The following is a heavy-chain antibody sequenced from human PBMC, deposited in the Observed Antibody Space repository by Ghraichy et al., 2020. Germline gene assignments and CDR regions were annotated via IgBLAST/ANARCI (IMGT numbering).Heavy chain of an antibody. Sequence: SETLSLTCSVSGGSVTRGSYYWSWIRQLPGKGLEWIGHVYYSGSTYYVPSLKSRATISIDNSNNQVSLRLTSVTAADTAVYYCARDGKGAASRWFDPWGKGTLVTVSS. D-gene: IGHD6-13*01. CDR1: GGSVTRGSYY. CDR3: ARDGKGAASRWFDP. V-gene: IGHV4-31*03. CDR2: VYYSGST. J-gene: IGHJ5*02.